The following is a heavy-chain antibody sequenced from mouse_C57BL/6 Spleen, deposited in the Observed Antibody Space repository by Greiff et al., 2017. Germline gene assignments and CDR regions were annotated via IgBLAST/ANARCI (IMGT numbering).Heavy chain of an antibody. CDR1: GFTFSDYG. CDR3: ARWGISNRRAMDY. CDR2: ISSGSSTI. V-gene: IGHV5-17*01. D-gene: IGHD2-5*01. J-gene: IGHJ4*01. Sequence: EVHLVESGGGLVKPGGSLKLSCAASGFTFSDYGMHWVRQAPEKGLEWVAYISSGSSTIYYADTVKGRFTISRDNAKNTLFLQMTSLRSEDTAMYYCARWGISNRRAMDYWGQGTSVTVSS.